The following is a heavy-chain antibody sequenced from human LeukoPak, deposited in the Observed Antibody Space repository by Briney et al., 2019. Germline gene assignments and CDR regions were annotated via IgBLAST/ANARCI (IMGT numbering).Heavy chain of an antibody. Sequence: SETLSLTCTVSGGSISGDSYYWRWIRQPAGKGLEWIGHIYTSGSTNYNPSLKSRVTISVDTSKNQFSLKLSSVTAADTAVYYCAREGVGGYWGQGTLVTVSS. D-gene: IGHD3-10*01. V-gene: IGHV4-61*09. CDR2: IYTSGST. J-gene: IGHJ4*02. CDR3: AREGVGGY. CDR1: GGSISGDSYY.